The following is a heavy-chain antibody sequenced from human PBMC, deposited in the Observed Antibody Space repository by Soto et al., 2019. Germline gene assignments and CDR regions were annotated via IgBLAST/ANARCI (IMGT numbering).Heavy chain of an antibody. Sequence: GGSLRLSCVASGFTYDDYYMTWVRQAPGKGLEWVSFISGNGSMAYYADSVKGRFTISRDNAKNSLYLQMTSLRADDTAVYYCASACEDRARCYYHGRAIWGKGTTVSVSS. CDR1: GFTYDDYY. V-gene: IGHV3-11*01. CDR2: ISGNGSMA. J-gene: IGHJ6*01. CDR3: ASACEDRARCYYHGRAI. D-gene: IGHD3-22*01.